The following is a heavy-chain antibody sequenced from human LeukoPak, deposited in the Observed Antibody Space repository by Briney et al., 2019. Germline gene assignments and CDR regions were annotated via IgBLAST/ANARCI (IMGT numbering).Heavy chain of an antibody. V-gene: IGHV4-34*01. D-gene: IGHD5-18*01. CDR2: VNHSGST. CDR1: GGSISSYY. J-gene: IGHJ4*02. Sequence: NPSETLSLTRTVSGGSISSYYWSWIRQRAGKGLEWIGEVNHSGSTNYNPSLKSRVTISVDTSKNQFSLKLSSVTAADTAVYYCARGLQLWSYYFDYWGQGTLVTVSS. CDR3: ARGLQLWSYYFDY.